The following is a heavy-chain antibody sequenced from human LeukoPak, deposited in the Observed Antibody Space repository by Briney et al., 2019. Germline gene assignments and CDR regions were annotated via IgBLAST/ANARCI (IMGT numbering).Heavy chain of an antibody. J-gene: IGHJ3*02. CDR3: ARESDDDAFDI. CDR1: GYTFTGYY. Sequence: ASVKVSCKASGYTFTGYYMHWVRQATGQGLGWMGWMNPNSGNTGYAQKFQGRVTITRNTSISTAYMELSSLRSEDTAVYYCARESDDDAFDIWGQGTMVTVSS. CDR2: MNPNSGNT. V-gene: IGHV1-8*03.